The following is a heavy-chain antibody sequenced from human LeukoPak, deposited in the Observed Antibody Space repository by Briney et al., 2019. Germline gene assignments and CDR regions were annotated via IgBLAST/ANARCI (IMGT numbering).Heavy chain of an antibody. CDR3: ARLTDTGSYHYYFDS. D-gene: IGHD1-26*01. Sequence: SETLSLTCTVSGESISGYYWSWMRQSPGKGLEWIGHIYFTGTTNYNPSRRSGGTISVDTSKNQFSLTLSSVTAADTALYYCARLTDTGSYHYYFDSWGQGTLVTVSS. CDR2: IYFTGTT. V-gene: IGHV4-59*08. J-gene: IGHJ4*02. CDR1: GESISGYY.